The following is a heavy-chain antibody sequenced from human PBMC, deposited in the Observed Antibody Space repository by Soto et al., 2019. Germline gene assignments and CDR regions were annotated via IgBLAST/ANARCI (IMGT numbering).Heavy chain of an antibody. CDR3: ARAGLRYFYWLSPFDY. D-gene: IGHD3-9*01. CDR1: GGSISSYY. Sequence: SETRSLTCTVSGGSISSYYWSWIRQPPGKGLEWIGYIYYSGSTNYNPSLKSRVTISVDTSKNQFSLKLSSVTAADTAVYYCARAGLRYFYWLSPFDYWGQGTLVTVSS. J-gene: IGHJ4*02. V-gene: IGHV4-59*01. CDR2: IYYSGST.